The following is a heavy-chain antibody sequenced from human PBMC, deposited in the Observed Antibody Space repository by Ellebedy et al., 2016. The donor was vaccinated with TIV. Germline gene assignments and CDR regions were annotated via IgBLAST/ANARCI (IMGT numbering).Heavy chain of an antibody. CDR2: ISVDGRAV. D-gene: IGHD6-19*01. CDR1: GFTFSDSV. J-gene: IGHJ3*02. Sequence: GGSLRLXXVGFGFTFSDSVMHWVRQAPGKGLDWVAGISVDGRAVHYPDSVKGRFTISRDNAQNTVYLQMNSLRLEDTAVYYCARGWYSSGHCDVFAMWGQGTIVTVSS. CDR3: ARGWYSSGHCDVFAM. V-gene: IGHV3-30*03.